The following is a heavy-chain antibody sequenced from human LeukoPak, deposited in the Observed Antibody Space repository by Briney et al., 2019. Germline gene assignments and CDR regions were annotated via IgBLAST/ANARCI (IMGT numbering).Heavy chain of an antibody. CDR3: ARDYYDSSGYYLDY. CDR1: GGTFSSYA. V-gene: IGHV1-2*02. J-gene: IGHJ4*02. D-gene: IGHD3-22*01. Sequence: ASVKVSCKASGGTFSSYAISWVRQAPGQGLEWMGWINPNSGGTNYAQKFQGRVTMTRDTSISTAYMELSRLRSDDTAVYYCARDYYDSSGYYLDYWGQGTLVTVSS. CDR2: INPNSGGT.